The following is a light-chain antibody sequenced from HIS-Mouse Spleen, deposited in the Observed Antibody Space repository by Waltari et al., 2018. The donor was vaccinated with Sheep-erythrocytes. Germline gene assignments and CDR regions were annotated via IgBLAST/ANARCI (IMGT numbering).Light chain of an antibody. J-gene: IGKJ4*01. V-gene: IGKV1-33*01. Sequence: DIQMTHSPSSLSASVGDRGTITCQASQDISNYLNWYQQKPGKAPKLLIYDASNLETGVPSRFSGSGSGTDFTFTISSLQPEDIATYYCQQYDNLLTFGGGTKVEIK. CDR2: DAS. CDR3: QQYDNLLT. CDR1: QDISNY.